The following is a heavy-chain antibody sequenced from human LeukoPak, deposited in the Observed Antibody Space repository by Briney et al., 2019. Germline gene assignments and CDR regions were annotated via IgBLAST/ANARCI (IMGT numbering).Heavy chain of an antibody. CDR3: AICRKFYSDSSGYCNYFDY. CDR1: GSSLSSRSEY. CDR2: IYYSGRT. J-gene: IGHJ4*02. D-gene: IGHD3-22*01. V-gene: IGHV4-39*02. Sequence: SETLSLTRSVSGSSLSSRSEYWGWIRQPPGKGLEWIGSIYYSGRTYYNLSLKSRVTMSVEQSKNHFSLKLGSVPAAGPAGYLCAICRKFYSDSSGYCNYFDYWGQGTLVTVSS.